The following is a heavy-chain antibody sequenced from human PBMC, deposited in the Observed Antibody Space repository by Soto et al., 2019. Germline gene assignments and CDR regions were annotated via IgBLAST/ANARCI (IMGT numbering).Heavy chain of an antibody. CDR1: GGTFSSYT. D-gene: IGHD6-19*01. Sequence: QVQLVQSGAEVKKPGSSVKVSCKASGGTFSSYTISWVRQAPGQGLEWMGRIIPILGIANYAQKFQGRVTITADKSTSTAYMELSSLRSEDTAVYYCARAGYSSGWLDYGMDVWGQGTTVTVSS. V-gene: IGHV1-69*02. J-gene: IGHJ6*02. CDR3: ARAGYSSGWLDYGMDV. CDR2: IIPILGIA.